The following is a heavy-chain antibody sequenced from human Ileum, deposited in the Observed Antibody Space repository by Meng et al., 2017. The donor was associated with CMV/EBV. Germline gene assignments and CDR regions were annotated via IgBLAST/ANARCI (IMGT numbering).Heavy chain of an antibody. CDR1: GFTFRNFG. CDR2: ISYDGNNK. Sequence: LSCAASGFTFRNFGMHWVRQAPGKGLEWVAVISYDGNNKYYADSVKGRFTISRDNSKNTLYLQMNSLRAEDTTVYYCARDHSNRFDPWGQGTLVTVSS. CDR3: ARDHSNRFDP. J-gene: IGHJ5*02. V-gene: IGHV3-30*03. D-gene: IGHD4-11*01.